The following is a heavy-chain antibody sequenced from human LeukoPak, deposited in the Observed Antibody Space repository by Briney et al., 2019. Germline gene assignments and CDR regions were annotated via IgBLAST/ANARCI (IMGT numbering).Heavy chain of an antibody. Sequence: SVNVSCKASGGTFSSYAISWVRQAPGQGLEWMGGIIPIFGTANYAQKFQGRVTITADESTSTAYMELSSLRSEDTAVYYCARFIVSGGYFDYWGQGTLVTVSS. CDR2: IIPIFGTA. D-gene: IGHD2-21*01. V-gene: IGHV1-69*13. J-gene: IGHJ4*02. CDR1: GGTFSSYA. CDR3: ARFIVSGGYFDY.